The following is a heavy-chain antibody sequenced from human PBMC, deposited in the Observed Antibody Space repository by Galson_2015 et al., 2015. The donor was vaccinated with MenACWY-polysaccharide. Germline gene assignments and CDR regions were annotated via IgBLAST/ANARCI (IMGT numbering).Heavy chain of an antibody. D-gene: IGHD2-15*01. Sequence: ATLSLTCTVSGGSISSYYWSWIRPPPGKGLEWIGYIYYSGSTNYNPSLKSRVTISVDTSKNQFSLKLSSVTAADTAVYYCARDIGGYCSGGSCYSPGMDVWGQGTTVTVSS. V-gene: IGHV4-59*01. CDR2: IYYSGST. J-gene: IGHJ6*02. CDR3: ARDIGGYCSGGSCYSPGMDV. CDR1: GGSISSYY.